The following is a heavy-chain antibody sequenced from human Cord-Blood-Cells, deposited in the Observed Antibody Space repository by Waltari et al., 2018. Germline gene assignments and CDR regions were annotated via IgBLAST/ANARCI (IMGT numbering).Heavy chain of an antibody. J-gene: IGHJ4*02. CDR1: AFTFSGLS. CDR3: TFMITFGGVIVDY. V-gene: IGHV3-73*02. Sequence: EVQLVESGGGLVQPGGSLTLSCAASAFTFSGLSMHWVRRASGKGLEWVGRIRSEANSYATAYAASVKGRFTISRDDSKNTAYLQMNSLKTEDTAVYYCTFMITFGGVIVDYWGQGTLVTVSS. D-gene: IGHD3-16*02. CDR2: IRSEANSYAT.